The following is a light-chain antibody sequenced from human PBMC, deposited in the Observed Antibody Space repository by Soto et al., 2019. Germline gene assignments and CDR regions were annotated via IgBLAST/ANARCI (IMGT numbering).Light chain of an antibody. CDR1: SSDIGSYNL. CDR3: CSYAGSGKVV. V-gene: IGLV2-23*02. J-gene: IGLJ3*02. Sequence: QSALTQPASVSGSLGQSISISCTGTSSDIGSYNLVSWYQQYPGKAPKLMILEVSERPSGVSNRFSGSKSGDTASLTISGVEAEDEADYYCCSYAGSGKVVFGGGTQLTVL. CDR2: EVS.